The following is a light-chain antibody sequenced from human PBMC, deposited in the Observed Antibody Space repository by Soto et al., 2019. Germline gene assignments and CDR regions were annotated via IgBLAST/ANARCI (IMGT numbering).Light chain of an antibody. V-gene: IGLV1-44*01. J-gene: IGLJ1*01. Sequence: QPVLTQPPSASGTPGQRVTISCSGSSSNIGSNYVYWYQQLPGTAPKLLIYSNNQRPSGVSDRFSGSKSGTSASLAISGLESEDGGDYYCAAWDDSLNGYVFGNGTKVTVL. CDR2: SNN. CDR3: AAWDDSLNGYV. CDR1: SSNIGSNY.